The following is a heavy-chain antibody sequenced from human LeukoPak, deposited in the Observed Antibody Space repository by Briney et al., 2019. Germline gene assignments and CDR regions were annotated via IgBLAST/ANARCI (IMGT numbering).Heavy chain of an antibody. CDR3: ARLNRYSGCYYLDY. J-gene: IGHJ4*02. Sequence: GASVEVSCKASGYTFTSYGISWVRQAPGQGLEWMGWISAYNGNTNYAQKLQGRVTMTTDTSTSTAYMELRSLRSDDTAVYYCARLNRYSGCYYLDYWGQGTLVTVSS. CDR2: ISAYNGNT. V-gene: IGHV1-18*01. CDR1: GYTFTSYG. D-gene: IGHD1-26*01.